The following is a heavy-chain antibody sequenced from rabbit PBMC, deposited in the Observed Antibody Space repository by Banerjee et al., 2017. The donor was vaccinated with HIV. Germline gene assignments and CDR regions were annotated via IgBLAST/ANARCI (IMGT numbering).Heavy chain of an antibody. J-gene: IGHJ4*01. CDR1: GFDFSSNA. D-gene: IGHD8-1*01. CDR3: ARDLLFRSDSSYFGL. V-gene: IGHV1S47*01. Sequence: QEQLVESGGGLVKPGGTLTLTCKASGFDFSSNAMCWVRQAPGKRPEWIACIYNGDGSTYYASWVNGRFSISRSTSLNTVTLQMTSLTAADTATYFCARDLLFRSDSSYFGLWGPGTLVTVS. CDR2: IYNGDGST.